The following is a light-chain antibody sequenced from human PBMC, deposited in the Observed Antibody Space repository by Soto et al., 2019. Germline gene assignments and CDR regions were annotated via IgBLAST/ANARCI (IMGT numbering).Light chain of an antibody. CDR1: QSVSRH. J-gene: IGKJ4*01. V-gene: IGKV3D-15*01. Sequence: HAPTNLSASPVLPSTLSCRSSQSVSRHLAWFQQKPGQTPMLLFNGASTRATGIPARFTGSGSGTEFTLTISMLPAEDVVLYYYQHVSIYTLSFGEGTNVDIK. CDR3: QHVSIYTLS. CDR2: GAS.